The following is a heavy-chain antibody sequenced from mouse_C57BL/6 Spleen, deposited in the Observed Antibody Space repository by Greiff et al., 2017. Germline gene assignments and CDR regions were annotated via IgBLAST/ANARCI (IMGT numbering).Heavy chain of an antibody. Sequence: EVKLMESGPGLVKPSQSLSLTCSVTGYSITSGYYWNWIRQFPGNKLEWMGYISYDGSNNYNPSLKNRNSITRDTSKNQFFLKLNSVTTEDTATYYCASLRYYYGSSYVDYWGQGTTLTVSS. D-gene: IGHD1-1*01. J-gene: IGHJ2*01. CDR2: ISYDGSN. V-gene: IGHV3-6*01. CDR1: GYSITSGYY. CDR3: ASLRYYYGSSYVDY.